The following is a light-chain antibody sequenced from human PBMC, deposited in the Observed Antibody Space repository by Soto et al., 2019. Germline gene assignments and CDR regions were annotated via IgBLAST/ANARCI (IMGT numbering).Light chain of an antibody. CDR3: QHHNYWPYT. Sequence: EIVMTQSPATLSLSPGERATLSCRASQTIDNTLAWYQRKPGQAPRLLIYDASTRATGVPARFSGSGSGTDFTLTISSLQSEDFAVYYCQHHNYWPYTFGQGTKVEIK. V-gene: IGKV3-15*01. CDR1: QTIDNT. CDR2: DAS. J-gene: IGKJ2*01.